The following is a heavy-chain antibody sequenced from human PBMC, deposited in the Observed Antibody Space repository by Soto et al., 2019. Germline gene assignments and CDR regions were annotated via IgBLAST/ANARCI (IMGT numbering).Heavy chain of an antibody. CDR1: GYTFTSYD. CDR2: MNPNSGNT. D-gene: IGHD3-10*01. J-gene: IGHJ4*02. Sequence: QVQLVQSGAEVKKPGASVKVSCKASGYTFTSYDINWVRQATGQGLEWMGWMNPNSGNTGYAQKFKGRVTMTRNTSISTAYMELGSLRSEDTAVYYCARGRGYYGSRAFTPGYFDYWGQGTLVTVSS. CDR3: ARGRGYYGSRAFTPGYFDY. V-gene: IGHV1-8*01.